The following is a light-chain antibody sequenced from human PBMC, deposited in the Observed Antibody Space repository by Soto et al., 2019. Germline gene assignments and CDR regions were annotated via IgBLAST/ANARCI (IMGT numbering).Light chain of an antibody. Sequence: ALQMTQSPSSLSASVGDRVTITCRASQGIGTELGWYQLKPGKAPKLLVYGASTLQSGVLPRFSGSRSGTDFTLTISSLQPDDFATYYCLQDFSYPRTFGQGTKVEIK. CDR3: LQDFSYPRT. V-gene: IGKV1-6*02. CDR1: QGIGTE. CDR2: GAS. J-gene: IGKJ1*01.